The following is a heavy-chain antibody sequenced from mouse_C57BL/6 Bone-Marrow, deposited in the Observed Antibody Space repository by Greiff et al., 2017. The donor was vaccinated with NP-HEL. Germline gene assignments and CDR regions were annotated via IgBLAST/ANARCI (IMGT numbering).Heavy chain of an antibody. D-gene: IGHD3-2*02. Sequence: QVQLKQSGAELARPGASVKLSCKASGYTFTSYGISWVKQRTGQGLEWIGEIYPRGGNTYYNEKFKGKATLTADKSSSTAYMELRSLTSEDSAVYFCARNSSGYWFAYWGQGTLVTVSA. V-gene: IGHV1-81*01. J-gene: IGHJ3*01. CDR2: IYPRGGNT. CDR3: ARNSSGYWFAY. CDR1: GYTFTSYG.